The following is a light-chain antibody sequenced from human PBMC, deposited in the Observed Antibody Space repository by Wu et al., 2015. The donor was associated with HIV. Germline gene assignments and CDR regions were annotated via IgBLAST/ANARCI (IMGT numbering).Light chain of an antibody. V-gene: IGKV3-20*01. CDR1: HERYQQH. CDR3: QQYDYSPPKYT. CDR2: CRS. Sequence: ASHERYQQHLAWYQPENLARRPQAPHLWCRSTRAFGIPDRFSGSGSGTDFTLSISRLEPEDFAVYYCQQYDYSPPKYTFGQGTKLEIK. J-gene: IGKJ2*01.